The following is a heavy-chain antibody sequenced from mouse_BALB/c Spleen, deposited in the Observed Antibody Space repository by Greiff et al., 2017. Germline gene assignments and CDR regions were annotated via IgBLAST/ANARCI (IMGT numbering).Heavy chain of an antibody. CDR2: ISSGGSYT. CDR1: GFTFSSYG. Sequence: DVHLVESGGDLVKPGGSLKLSCAASGFTFSSYGMSWVRQTPDKRLEWVATISSGGSYTYYPDSVKGRFTISRDNAKNTLYLQMSSLKSEDTAMYYCARRSTMTSWFAYWGQGTLVTVSA. V-gene: IGHV5-6*02. CDR3: ARRSTMTSWFAY. J-gene: IGHJ3*01. D-gene: IGHD2-4*01.